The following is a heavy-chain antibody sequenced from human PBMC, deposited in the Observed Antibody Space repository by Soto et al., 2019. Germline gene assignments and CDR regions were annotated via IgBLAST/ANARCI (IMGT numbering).Heavy chain of an antibody. Sequence: EVQLLESGGGLVQPGGSLRLSCAASGFTFSSYAMSWVRQAPGKGLEWVSTIRGSGGNTDYADSVKGRFTISRDNSKYTLYLQMNSLRAEDTAVYYCAIAGGPSYYYSMDVWGKGTTVTVSS. CDR3: AIAGGPSYYYSMDV. J-gene: IGHJ6*03. CDR1: GFTFSSYA. CDR2: IRGSGGNT. D-gene: IGHD2-15*01. V-gene: IGHV3-23*01.